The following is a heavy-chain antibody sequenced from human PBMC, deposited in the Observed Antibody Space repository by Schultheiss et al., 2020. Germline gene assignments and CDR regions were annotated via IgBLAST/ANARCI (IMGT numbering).Heavy chain of an antibody. D-gene: IGHD1-1*01. J-gene: IGHJ2*01. CDR2: IYFNGST. CDR1: GGSIATYF. Sequence: SETLSLTCTVSGGSIATYFWSWIRQSPGEGLEWIGYIYFNGSTNYNPSLKSRVIISLDTSKSQFSLDLNSVTAADTAVYYCARSPVWSPARYFDLWGRGTLVTVSS. CDR3: ARSPVWSPARYFDL. V-gene: IGHV4-59*01.